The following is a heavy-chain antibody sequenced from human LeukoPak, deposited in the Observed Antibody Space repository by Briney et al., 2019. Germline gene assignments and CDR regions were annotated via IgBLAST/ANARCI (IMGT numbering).Heavy chain of an antibody. CDR1: GFTFSSYA. V-gene: IGHV3-23*01. Sequence: GGSLRLSCATSGFTFSSYAMSWVRQAPGNGLEWVSGIGASGGSTYYADSVKGRFTISRDNSQNTLYLQMNSLRTEDTAVYYCAKAEGYDILTGLDYWGQGTLVTVSS. D-gene: IGHD3-9*01. J-gene: IGHJ4*02. CDR2: IGASGGST. CDR3: AKAEGYDILTGLDY.